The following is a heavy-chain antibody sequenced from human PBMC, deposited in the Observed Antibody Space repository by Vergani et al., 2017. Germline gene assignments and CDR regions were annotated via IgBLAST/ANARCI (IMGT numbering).Heavy chain of an antibody. V-gene: IGHV3-13*01. CDR2: IGTAGDT. D-gene: IGHD6-6*01. J-gene: IGHJ4*02. CDR3: ARRDSSSPALDY. CDR1: GVTFSTYD. Sequence: EVQLLESGGGPVQPGESLRLSCAASGVTFSTYDMHWVRQATGKGLEWVSAIGTAGDTYYPGSVKGRFTISRENAKNSLYLQMNGLRAGDTAVYYCARRDSSSPALDYWGQGTLVTVSS.